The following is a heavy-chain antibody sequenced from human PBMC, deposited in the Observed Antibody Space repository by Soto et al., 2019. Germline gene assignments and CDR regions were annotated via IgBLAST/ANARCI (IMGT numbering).Heavy chain of an antibody. CDR1: GFTFSNAW. Sequence: EVQLVESGGGLVKPGGSLRLSCAASGFTFSNAWMNWFRQAPGKGLEWVGRIKSKTDDGTTDYAAPATGRFTISRDGTQNALYPPMNSLKTEDTAVYSCTRKSRDSSSWFYYYGMDVWGQATTVTVSS. CDR3: TRKSRDSSSWFYYYGMDV. CDR2: IKSKTDDGTT. J-gene: IGHJ6*02. V-gene: IGHV3-15*07. D-gene: IGHD6-13*01.